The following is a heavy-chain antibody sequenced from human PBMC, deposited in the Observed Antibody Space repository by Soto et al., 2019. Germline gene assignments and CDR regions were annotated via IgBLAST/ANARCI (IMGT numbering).Heavy chain of an antibody. D-gene: IGHD6-6*01. J-gene: IGHJ4*02. Sequence: ASVKVSCKASGGTFSSYTISWVRQAPGQGLEWMGRIIPILGIANYAQKFQGRVTITADKSTSTAYMELSSLRSEDTAVYYCAREVYSSSSLSGFDYWGQGTLVTVSS. CDR2: IIPILGIA. CDR3: AREVYSSSSLSGFDY. CDR1: GGTFSSYT. V-gene: IGHV1-69*04.